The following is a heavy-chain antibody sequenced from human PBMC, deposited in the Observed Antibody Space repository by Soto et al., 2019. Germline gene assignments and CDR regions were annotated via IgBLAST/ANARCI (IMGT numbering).Heavy chain of an antibody. CDR1: GFTFSSYA. CDR2: LSGSGGST. J-gene: IGHJ4*02. CDR3: AKLPDFWGSYHNDY. Sequence: GGSLRLSCAASGFTFSSYAMSWVRQAPGKGLEWVSALSGSGGSTYYADSVKGRFTISRDNSKNTLYLQMNSLRAEDTAVYYCAKLPDFWGSYHNDYWGQGTLVTVSS. V-gene: IGHV3-23*01. D-gene: IGHD3-16*02.